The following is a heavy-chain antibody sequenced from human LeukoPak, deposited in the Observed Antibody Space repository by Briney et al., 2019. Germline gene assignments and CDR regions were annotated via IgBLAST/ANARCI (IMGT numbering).Heavy chain of an antibody. CDR2: IYHSGST. J-gene: IGHJ5*02. CDR3: ARGGDTSSWCAWFDP. Sequence: PSETLSLTCTVSGDSISNYYWSWIRQPPGKGLEWIGYIYHSGSTKYNPSLKSRDTISIDTSKHQFSLKLSSVTAADTAMYYCARGGDTSSWCAWFDPWGQGTLVTVSS. CDR1: GDSISNYY. D-gene: IGHD6-13*01. V-gene: IGHV4-59*01.